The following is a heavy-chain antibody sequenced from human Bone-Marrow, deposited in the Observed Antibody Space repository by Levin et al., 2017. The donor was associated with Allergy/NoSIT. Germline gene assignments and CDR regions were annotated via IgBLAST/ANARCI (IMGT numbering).Heavy chain of an antibody. CDR1: GYIFIDYW. J-gene: IGHJ5*02. CDR3: ARLVPDSSGWADP. CDR2: IYPGDSAT. Sequence: GESLKISCKGTGYIFIDYWIAWVRQKPGKGLEWMGIIYPGDSATRYSPSFQGQVSISADKSINTAYLQLISLKASDIAMYYCARLVPDSSGWADPWGQGTLVIVSS. D-gene: IGHD6-19*01. V-gene: IGHV5-51*01.